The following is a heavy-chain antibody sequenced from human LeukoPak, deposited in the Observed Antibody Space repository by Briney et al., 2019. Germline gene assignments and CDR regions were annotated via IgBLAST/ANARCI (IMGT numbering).Heavy chain of an antibody. V-gene: IGHV3-74*01. D-gene: IGHD3-16*01. Sequence: GGSLRLSCATSGFIFTGNWIHWVRQAPGQGPWWGSRIYGDGYTNYADSVKGRFTISRDSGTNTVYLQMSSLRAEDTAVYYCATSVITRFDNWGQGTLVTVSS. CDR1: GFIFTGNW. CDR2: IYGDGYT. J-gene: IGHJ4*02. CDR3: ATSVITRFDN.